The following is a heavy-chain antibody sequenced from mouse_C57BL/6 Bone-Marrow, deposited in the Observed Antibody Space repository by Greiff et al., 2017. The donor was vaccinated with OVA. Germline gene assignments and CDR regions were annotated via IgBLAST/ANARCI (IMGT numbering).Heavy chain of an antibody. D-gene: IGHD2-10*02. Sequence: QVQLQQPGAELVKPGASVKLSCKASGYTFTSYWMQWVKQRPGQGLEWIGEIDPTYSSTNYNQKFKGKATLTVDTSSSTAYMQLSSLTSEDSAVYYCAREGVSRVVDYWGQGTTLTVSS. CDR2: IDPTYSST. J-gene: IGHJ2*01. CDR1: GYTFTSYW. CDR3: AREGVSRVVDY. V-gene: IGHV1-50*01.